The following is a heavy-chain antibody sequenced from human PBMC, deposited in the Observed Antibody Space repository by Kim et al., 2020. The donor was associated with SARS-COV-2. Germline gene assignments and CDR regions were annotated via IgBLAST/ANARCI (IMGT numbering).Heavy chain of an antibody. CDR2: INPPRGGP. CDR1: GYTFTGYY. Sequence: ASVKVSCKASGYTFTGYYMHWVRQAPGQGLEWMGRINPPRGGPHSSPPFPVRFTITSYTSISPAYLDLHRLRSYDTAVYYCASDYDYVWGSYRPHYGMDVWGHGTTVTVSS. V-gene: IGHV1-2*06. CDR3: ASDYDYVWGSYRPHYGMDV. J-gene: IGHJ6*02. D-gene: IGHD3-16*02.